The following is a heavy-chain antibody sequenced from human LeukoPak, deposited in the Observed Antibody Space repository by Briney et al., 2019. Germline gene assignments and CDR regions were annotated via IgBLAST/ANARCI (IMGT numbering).Heavy chain of an antibody. D-gene: IGHD3-9*01. Sequence: ASVKVSCKASGYTFTGYYMHWVRQAPGQGLEWMGWINPNSGGTNHAQKFQGRVTMTRDTSISTAYMELSRLRSDDTAVYYCARGVLRYFLDYWGQGTLVTVSS. CDR1: GYTFTGYY. J-gene: IGHJ4*02. CDR2: INPNSGGT. V-gene: IGHV1-2*02. CDR3: ARGVLRYFLDY.